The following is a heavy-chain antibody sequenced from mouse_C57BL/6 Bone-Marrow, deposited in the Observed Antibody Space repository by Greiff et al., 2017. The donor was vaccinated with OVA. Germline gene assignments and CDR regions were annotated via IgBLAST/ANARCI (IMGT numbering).Heavy chain of an antibody. V-gene: IGHV2-2*01. CDR1: GFSLTSYG. J-gene: IGHJ2*01. CDR3: ARNPGTGRGNYFDY. CDR2: IWSGGST. Sequence: VKVVESGPGLVQPSQSLSITCTVSGFSLTSYGVHWVRQSPGKGLEWLGVIWSGGSTDYNAAFISRLSISKDNSKSQVFFKMNSLQADDTAIYYCARNPGTGRGNYFDYWGQGTTLTVSS. D-gene: IGHD4-1*01.